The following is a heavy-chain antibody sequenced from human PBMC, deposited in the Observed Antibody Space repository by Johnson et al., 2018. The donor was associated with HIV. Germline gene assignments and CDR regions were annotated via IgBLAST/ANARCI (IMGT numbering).Heavy chain of an antibody. CDR2: IWYDGSIK. J-gene: IGHJ3*02. V-gene: IGHV3-33*06. CDR3: AKELRFLEWLFAFDI. Sequence: QVQLVESGGGVVQPGRSLRLSCAASGFSFDDYAMHWVRQPPGKGLEWVAVIWYDGSIKFYTDSVKGRFTISRDNSKNTVYLQMNSLRAEDTAIYYCAKELRFLEWLFAFDIWGQGTMVTVSS. CDR1: GFSFDDYA. D-gene: IGHD3-3*01.